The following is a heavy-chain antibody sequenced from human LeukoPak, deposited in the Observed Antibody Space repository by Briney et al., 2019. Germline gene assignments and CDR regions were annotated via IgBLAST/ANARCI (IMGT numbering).Heavy chain of an antibody. Sequence: GGSLRLSCAASGFTFSSYSMNWVRQAPGKGLEWVPSISSSGSYIYSADSVKGRFTISRDNAKNSLYLQMNSLRAEDTAVYYCASGTTGTFGYWGQGTLVTVSS. CDR3: ASGTTGTFGY. V-gene: IGHV3-21*01. CDR1: GFTFSSYS. D-gene: IGHD1-1*01. J-gene: IGHJ4*02. CDR2: ISSSGSYI.